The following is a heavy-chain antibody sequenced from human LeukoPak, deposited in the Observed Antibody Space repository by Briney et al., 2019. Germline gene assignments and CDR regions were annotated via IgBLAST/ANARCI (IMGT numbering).Heavy chain of an antibody. V-gene: IGHV1-2*02. CDR2: INPNSGGT. D-gene: IGHD1-26*01. Sequence: GASVKVSCKASGYTFTGYYMHWVRQAPGQGLEWMGWINPNSGGTNYAQKFQGRVTMTRDTSISTAYMELSRLRSDDTAVYYCARDGEAQLLPLYYYYMDVWGKGTTVTVSS. CDR3: ARDGEAQLLPLYYYYMDV. J-gene: IGHJ6*03. CDR1: GYTFTGYY.